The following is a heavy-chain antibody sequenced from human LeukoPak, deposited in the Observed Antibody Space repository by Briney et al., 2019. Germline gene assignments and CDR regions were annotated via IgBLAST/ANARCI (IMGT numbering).Heavy chain of an antibody. CDR2: INQDGSEI. CDR1: GFTFSSYW. D-gene: IGHD3-22*01. CDR3: ARDQGSMIVVRTTYWYFDL. V-gene: IGHV3-7*01. J-gene: IGHJ2*01. Sequence: GGSLRLSCAASGFTFSSYWMSWVRQAPGKGLEWLANINQDGSEIYYVDSVKGRFTISRDNGKNSLYLQINSLRADDTAVYYCARDQGSMIVVRTTYWYFDLWGRGTLVTVSS.